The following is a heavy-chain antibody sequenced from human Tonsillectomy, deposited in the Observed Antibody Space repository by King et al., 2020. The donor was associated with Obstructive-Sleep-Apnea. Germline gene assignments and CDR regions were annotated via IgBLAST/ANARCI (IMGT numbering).Heavy chain of an antibody. CDR3: ARDKGSRGYRGYFDY. V-gene: IGHV4-39*07. D-gene: IGHD5-12*01. CDR1: GGSISSSSYY. Sequence: QLQESGPGLVKPSETLSLTCTVSGGSISSSSYYWGWIRQPPGKGLEWIGSIYYSGRTYYNPSLKSRVTISVDTSKNQFSLKLSSVTAADTAVYYCARDKGSRGYRGYFDYWGQGTLVTVSS. CDR2: IYYSGRT. J-gene: IGHJ4*02.